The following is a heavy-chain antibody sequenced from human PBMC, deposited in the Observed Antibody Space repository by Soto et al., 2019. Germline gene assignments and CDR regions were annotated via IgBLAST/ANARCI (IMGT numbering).Heavy chain of an antibody. CDR2: IIPIFGTA. Sequence: SVKVSCKASGGPFSSYAFSWVRQAPGQGLEWMGGIIPIFGTANYAQKFPGRVTITADESTSTAYMEMSSLRSEDTAVYYCACRSEAVDYYYGMDVWGQGTTVTVSS. V-gene: IGHV1-69*13. CDR3: ACRSEAVDYYYGMDV. J-gene: IGHJ6*01. CDR1: GGPFSSYA.